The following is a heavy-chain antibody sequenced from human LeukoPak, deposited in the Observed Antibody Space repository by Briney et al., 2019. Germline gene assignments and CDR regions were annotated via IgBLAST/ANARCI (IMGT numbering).Heavy chain of an antibody. J-gene: IGHJ4*02. CDR1: GFTFSGYW. CDR3: ARSFVYYGSLDY. V-gene: IGHV3-7*01. Sequence: PGGSLRLSCAASGFTFSGYWMSWVRQAPGKGLEWVANIKQDGSEKYYVDSVKGRFTISRDNAKNSLYLQMNSLRAEDTAVYYCARSFVYYGSLDYWGQGTLVTVSS. CDR2: IKQDGSEK. D-gene: IGHD3-10*01.